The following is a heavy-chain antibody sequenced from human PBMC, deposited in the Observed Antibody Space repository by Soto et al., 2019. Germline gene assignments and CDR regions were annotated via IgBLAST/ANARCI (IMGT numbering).Heavy chain of an antibody. D-gene: IGHD3-16*01. CDR3: ARVLGVGRDWFDP. CDR1: GGSISGYY. J-gene: IGHJ5*02. V-gene: IGHV4-59*01. CDR2: IYYSGST. Sequence: QVQLQESGPGLVKPSETLSLTCSVSGGSISGYYWSWIRQPPGKGLEWIGYIYYSGSTNYNPALESRVTISVETSKNQFSLKLSSVTAADTAVYYCARVLGVGRDWFDPWGQGTLVTVSS.